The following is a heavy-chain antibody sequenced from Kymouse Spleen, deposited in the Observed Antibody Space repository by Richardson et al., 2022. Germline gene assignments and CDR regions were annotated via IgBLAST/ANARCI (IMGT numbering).Heavy chain of an antibody. Sequence: QVQLVESGGGVVQPGRSLRLSCAASGFTFSSYGMHWVRQAPGKGLEWVAVISYDGSNKYYADSVKGRFTISRDNSKNTLYLQMNSLRAEDTAVYYCAKDTPRIAARPEAFDYWGQGTLVTVSS. D-gene: IGHD6-6*01. CDR3: AKDTPRIAARPEAFDY. CDR2: ISYDGSNK. V-gene: IGHV3-30*18. J-gene: IGHJ4*02. CDR1: GFTFSSYG.